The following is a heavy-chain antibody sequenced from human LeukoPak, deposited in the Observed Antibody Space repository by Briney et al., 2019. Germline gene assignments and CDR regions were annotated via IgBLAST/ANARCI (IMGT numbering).Heavy chain of an antibody. CDR2: IYYSGRT. Sequence: SETLSLTCTVSGGSISSSSYYWGWIRQPPGKGLEWIGSIYYSGRTYYNPSLKSRVTISVDTSKNQFSLKLSSVTAADTAVYYCARTPYGGNLFDYWGQGTLVTVSS. J-gene: IGHJ4*02. V-gene: IGHV4-39*07. D-gene: IGHD4-23*01. CDR3: ARTPYGGNLFDY. CDR1: GGSISSSSYY.